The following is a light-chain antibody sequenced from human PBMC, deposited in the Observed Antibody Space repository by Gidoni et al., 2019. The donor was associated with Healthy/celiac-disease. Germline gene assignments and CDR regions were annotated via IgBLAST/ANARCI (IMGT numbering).Light chain of an antibody. V-gene: IGKV1-8*01. J-gene: IGKJ2*01. CDR1: QGISSY. CDR3: QQYYSYPYT. Sequence: AIRMTQSPSSFSASTGDRVTITCRASQGISSYLAWYQQKPGKAPKLLIYAASTLQRGVPSRFSGSGSGTDFTLTISCLQSEDFATYYCQQYYSYPYTFGQXTKLEIK. CDR2: AAS.